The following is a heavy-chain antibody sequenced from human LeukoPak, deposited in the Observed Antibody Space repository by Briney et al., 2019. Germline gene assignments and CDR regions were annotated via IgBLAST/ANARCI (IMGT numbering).Heavy chain of an antibody. J-gene: IGHJ6*02. Sequence: GGSLRLSCAASGFTFSSYWMSWVRQAPGKGLEWVANIKQDGSEKYYVDSVKGRFTISRDNAKNSLYLQMNSLRAKDTAVYYCARDEQYYDILTGYYEGPNYYGMDVWGQGTTVTVSS. CDR2: IKQDGSEK. CDR1: GFTFSSYW. CDR3: ARDEQYYDILTGYYEGPNYYGMDV. D-gene: IGHD3-9*01. V-gene: IGHV3-7*01.